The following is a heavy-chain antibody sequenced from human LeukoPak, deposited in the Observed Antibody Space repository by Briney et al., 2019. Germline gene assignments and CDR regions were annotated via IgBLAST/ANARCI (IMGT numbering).Heavy chain of an antibody. Sequence: GGSLRLSCAASGFTFPSYAMSWVRQAPGKGLEWVSGITNSGGNTYYADSVKGRFTISRDNSKSTLYLQMNSLRAEDTALYYCARDRVGDTSDYWGQGTLVTVSS. CDR3: ARDRVGDTSDY. D-gene: IGHD1-26*01. CDR2: ITNSGGNT. V-gene: IGHV3-23*01. J-gene: IGHJ4*02. CDR1: GFTFPSYA.